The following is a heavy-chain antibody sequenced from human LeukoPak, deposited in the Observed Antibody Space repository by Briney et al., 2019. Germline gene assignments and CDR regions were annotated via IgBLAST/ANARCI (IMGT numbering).Heavy chain of an antibody. Sequence: SQTLSLTCAISGDSVSSNSAAWNWIRQSPSRGLEWLGRTYYRSKWYNDYAVSVKSRITINPDTSKNQFSLQLNSVTPEDTAVYYCARIAVAGKGVDYYYSMDVWGQGTTVTVSS. CDR2: TYYRSKWYN. D-gene: IGHD6-19*01. CDR3: ARIAVAGKGVDYYYSMDV. CDR1: GDSVSSNSAA. J-gene: IGHJ6*02. V-gene: IGHV6-1*01.